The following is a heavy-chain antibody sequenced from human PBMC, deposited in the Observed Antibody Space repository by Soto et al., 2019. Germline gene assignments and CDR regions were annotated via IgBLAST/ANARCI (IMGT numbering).Heavy chain of an antibody. CDR2: ISGYNGNT. Sequence: ASVKVSCKASGYSFHTYAISWVRQAPGQGLEWVGWISGYNGNTNYAQKFQGRVTLTRDTSISTAYMELSSLRSEDTAVYYCARGFRSGDADWFDPWGQGTLVTVSS. CDR1: GYSFHTYA. CDR3: ARGFRSGDADWFDP. D-gene: IGHD2-15*01. V-gene: IGHV1-18*01. J-gene: IGHJ5*02.